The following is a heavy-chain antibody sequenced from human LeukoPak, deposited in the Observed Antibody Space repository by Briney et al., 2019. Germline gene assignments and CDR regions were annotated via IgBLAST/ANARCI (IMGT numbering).Heavy chain of an antibody. Sequence: PSETLSLTCAVYGGSFSGYYWSWIRQPPGKGLEWIGEINDSGSTNYNPSLKSRVTISVDTSKNQFSLKLSSVTAADTAVYYCARTTVVTPAFDYWGQGTLVTVSS. V-gene: IGHV4-34*01. CDR1: GGSFSGYY. D-gene: IGHD4-23*01. CDR2: INDSGST. CDR3: ARTTVVTPAFDY. J-gene: IGHJ4*02.